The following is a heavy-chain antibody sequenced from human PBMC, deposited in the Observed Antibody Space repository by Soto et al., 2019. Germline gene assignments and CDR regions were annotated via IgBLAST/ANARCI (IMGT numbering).Heavy chain of an antibody. CDR1: DGSISSNNYF. CDR3: ARQRRRAHTGHVREHPPGNFDY. Sequence: QHQLQESGPRLVKPSETLSLTCTVSDGSISSNNYFWGWIRQPPGKGREWIGSVYYSGSGYYNPTLKSRLTISVDASKDQLSLRLNSVTAADTAVYYCARQRRRAHTGHVREHPPGNFDYWGQGSLVTVSS. CDR2: VYYSGSG. J-gene: IGHJ4*02. V-gene: IGHV4-39*01. D-gene: IGHD1-26*01.